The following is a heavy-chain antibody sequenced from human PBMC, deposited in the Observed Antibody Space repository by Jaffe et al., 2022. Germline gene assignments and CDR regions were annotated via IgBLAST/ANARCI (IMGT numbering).Heavy chain of an antibody. D-gene: IGHD3-3*01. CDR1: GDSVSSNSAA. CDR3: ARGSFGFFDS. V-gene: IGHV6-1*01. Sequence: QVHLHQSGPGLVKPSQTLSLTCAISGDSVSSNSAAWNWLRQSPSRGLEWLGRTYYTSKWSYDYAVSLKSRIHINPDTSRNQFSLQLSSVTPEDTAIYFCARGSFGFFDSWGQGALVTVSS. CDR2: TYYTSKWSY. J-gene: IGHJ4*02.